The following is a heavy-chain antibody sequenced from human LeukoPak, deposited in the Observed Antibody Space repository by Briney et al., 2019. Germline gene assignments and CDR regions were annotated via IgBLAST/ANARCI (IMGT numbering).Heavy chain of an antibody. CDR1: GGSISSSSYY. V-gene: IGHV4-39*07. CDR2: IYYSGST. D-gene: IGHD3-22*01. J-gene: IGHJ4*02. Sequence: PSETLSLTCTVSGGSISSSSYYWGWIRRPPGKGLEWIGSIYYSGSTYYNPSLKSRVTISVDTSKNQFSLKLSSVTAADTAVYYCASAAPIYYYDSRVFDYWGQGTLVTVSS. CDR3: ASAAPIYYYDSRVFDY.